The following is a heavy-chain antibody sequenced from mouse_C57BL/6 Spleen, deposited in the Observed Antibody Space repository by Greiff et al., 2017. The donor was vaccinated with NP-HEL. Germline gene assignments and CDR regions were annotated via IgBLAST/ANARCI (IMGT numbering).Heavy chain of an antibody. CDR2: ISYGGSYT. CDR1: GFTFSSYA. D-gene: IGHD1-1*01. Sequence: DVKLVESGGGLVKPGGSLKLSCAASGFTFSSYAMSWVRQTSEKRLEWVATISYGGSYTYYPDNVKGRYTISRDNAKNSLYLQMSHLKAEDTAMYYSARERSSGFAYGGQGTLVTVSA. J-gene: IGHJ3*01. CDR3: ARERSSGFAY. V-gene: IGHV5-4*03.